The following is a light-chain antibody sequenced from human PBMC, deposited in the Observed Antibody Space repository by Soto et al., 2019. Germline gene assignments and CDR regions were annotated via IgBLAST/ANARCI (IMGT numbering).Light chain of an antibody. CDR2: ATS. J-gene: IGKJ4*01. V-gene: IGKV1-39*01. CDR3: QQNYNTPLT. Sequence: DIQMTQSPSSLSASVGDRVTITCRASQNINNYLNWDQQKSGRAPKLLIYATSTLQTGVPSRFSGSGSGTDFTLTVSSLQTEDFATYYCQQNYNTPLTFGGGTKVEIK. CDR1: QNINNY.